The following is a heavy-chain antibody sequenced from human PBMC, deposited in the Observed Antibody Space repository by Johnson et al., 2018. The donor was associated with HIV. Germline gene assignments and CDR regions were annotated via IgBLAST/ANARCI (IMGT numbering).Heavy chain of an antibody. D-gene: IGHD3-16*02. V-gene: IGHV3-13*01. CDR3: ARDPGDYDYGWGSYRYTENAFDI. Sequence: VQLVESGGGLVQPGGSLRLSCAASGFTFSSYDMHWVRQPTGQGLEWVSTIGTTGDTYYPGSVKGRFTISRENAKNSLYLQMNTLRVGDTAVYYCARDPGDYDYGWGSYRYTENAFDIWGQGTMVTVSS. J-gene: IGHJ3*02. CDR2: IGTTGDT. CDR1: GFTFSSYD.